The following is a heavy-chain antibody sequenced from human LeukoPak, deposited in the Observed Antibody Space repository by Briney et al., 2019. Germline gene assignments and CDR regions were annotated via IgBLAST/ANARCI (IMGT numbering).Heavy chain of an antibody. CDR1: GFTFISYW. V-gene: IGHV3-7*03. CDR2: IKQDGSEK. Sequence: GGSLRLSCAASGFTFISYWMSWFRQAPGKGLEWVANIKQDGSEKYYVDSVKGRFTISRDNAKNSLYLQMNSLRAEDTAVYYCARAYCSGGSCYFPDAFDIWGQGTMVTVSS. J-gene: IGHJ3*02. CDR3: ARAYCSGGSCYFPDAFDI. D-gene: IGHD2-15*01.